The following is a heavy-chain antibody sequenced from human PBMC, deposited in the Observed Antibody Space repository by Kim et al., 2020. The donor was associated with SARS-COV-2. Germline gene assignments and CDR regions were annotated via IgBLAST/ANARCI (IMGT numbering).Heavy chain of an antibody. CDR3: ARVHSGSYCLDY. Sequence: KHSPKFPGRETIPRDTSADTAYMELSSLRAEETAVYYCARVHSGSYCLDYWGQGTLVTVSS. D-gene: IGHD1-26*01. J-gene: IGHJ4*02. V-gene: IGHV1-3*01.